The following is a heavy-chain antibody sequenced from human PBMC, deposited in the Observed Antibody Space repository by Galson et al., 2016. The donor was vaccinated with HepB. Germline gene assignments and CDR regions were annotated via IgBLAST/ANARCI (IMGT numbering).Heavy chain of an antibody. V-gene: IGHV3-21*01. Sequence: SLRLSCAASGFTFSNYNMNWVRQAPGKGLEWVSSISGTNGFIYQADSVKGRFTISRDNAKNSLYLQMSSLRADDTAVYFCARDLDSRYYYSYHVMDVWGPGTTVTFSS. CDR1: GFTFSNYN. CDR3: ARDLDSRYYYSYHVMDV. J-gene: IGHJ6*02. CDR2: ISGTNGFI. D-gene: IGHD3-22*01.